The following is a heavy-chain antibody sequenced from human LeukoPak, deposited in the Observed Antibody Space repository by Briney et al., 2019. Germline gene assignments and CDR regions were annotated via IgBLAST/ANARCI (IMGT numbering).Heavy chain of an antibody. V-gene: IGHV3-20*04. J-gene: IGHJ6*03. CDR1: GFTFDDYA. CDR2: INWNGGST. D-gene: IGHD3-10*01. Sequence: GGSLRLSCAASGFTFDDYAMHWVRQAPGKGLEWVSGINWNGGSTGYADSVKGRFTISRDNAKNSLYLQVNSLRAEDMALYYCARYGSVKQYYYYYYMDVWGKGTTVTVSS. CDR3: ARYGSVKQYYYYYYMDV.